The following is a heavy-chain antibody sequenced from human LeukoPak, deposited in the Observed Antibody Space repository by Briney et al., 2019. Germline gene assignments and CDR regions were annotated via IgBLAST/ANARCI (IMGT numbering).Heavy chain of an antibody. CDR3: ATDLIHYYGSGAKT. J-gene: IGHJ5*02. D-gene: IGHD3-10*01. V-gene: IGHV3-21*01. Sequence: AGGSLRLSCAASGFTFSSYSMNWVRQAPGKGLEWVSSISSSSSYIYYADSVKGRFTISRDNAKNSLYLQRNSLRAEDTAVYYCATDLIHYYGSGAKTWGQGTLVTVSS. CDR2: ISSSSSYI. CDR1: GFTFSSYS.